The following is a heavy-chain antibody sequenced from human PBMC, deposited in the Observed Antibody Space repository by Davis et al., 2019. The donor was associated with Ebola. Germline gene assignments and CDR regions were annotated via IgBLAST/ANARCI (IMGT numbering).Heavy chain of an antibody. CDR2: ISFDGSDK. J-gene: IGHJ4*02. CDR3: ARVVSGWNYRLDY. Sequence: GESLKISCAASGFTFNTYGMHWVRQAPGKGLQWVAVISFDGSDKYFADSVKGRFTISRDNSKNTLYLQMNSLRAEDTAVYYCARVVSGWNYRLDYWGQGTLVTVSS. D-gene: IGHD1-7*01. CDR1: GFTFNTYG. V-gene: IGHV3-30-3*01.